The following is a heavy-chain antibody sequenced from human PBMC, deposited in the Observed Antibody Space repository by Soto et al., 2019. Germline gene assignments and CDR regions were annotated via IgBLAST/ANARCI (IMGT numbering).Heavy chain of an antibody. V-gene: IGHV3-53*04. CDR2: IYSGGST. CDR3: ASQGYYYDSSGYYSLGAFDI. CDR1: GFTVSSNY. J-gene: IGHJ3*02. D-gene: IGHD3-22*01. Sequence: SLRLSCAASGFTVSSNYMSWVRQAPGKGLEWVSVIYSGGSTYYADSVKGRFTISRHNSKNTLYLQMNSLRAEDTAVYYCASQGYYYDSSGYYSLGAFDIWGQGTMVTVSS.